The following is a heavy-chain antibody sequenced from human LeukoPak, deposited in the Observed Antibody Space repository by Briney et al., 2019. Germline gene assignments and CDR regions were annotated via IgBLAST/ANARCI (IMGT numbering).Heavy chain of an antibody. V-gene: IGHV4-39*07. CDR1: GGSISSSSYY. J-gene: IGHJ6*02. Sequence: SETLSLTCTVSGGSISSSSYYWGWIRQPPGKGLEWIGSIYYTGSTNYNPSLKNRVTMSVDTSKNQFSLKLSSVTAADTAVYYCARPAFTIFGVVSPYDMDVWGQGTTVSVS. CDR3: ARPAFTIFGVVSPYDMDV. CDR2: IYYTGST. D-gene: IGHD3-3*01.